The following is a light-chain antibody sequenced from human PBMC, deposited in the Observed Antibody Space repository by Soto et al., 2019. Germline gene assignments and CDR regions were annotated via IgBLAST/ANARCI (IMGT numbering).Light chain of an antibody. CDR1: SSDVGSYYF. Sequence: QSVLTQPRSVSGSPGQSVTISCTGTSSDVGSYYFVSWYQQHPGKAPKIIIYDVTKRPSGVPDRFSGSKSGNTASLTISGLRAEDEADYYCSSYAVSTPLVIFGGGTKLTVL. J-gene: IGLJ2*01. V-gene: IGLV2-11*01. CDR2: DVT. CDR3: SSYAVSTPLVI.